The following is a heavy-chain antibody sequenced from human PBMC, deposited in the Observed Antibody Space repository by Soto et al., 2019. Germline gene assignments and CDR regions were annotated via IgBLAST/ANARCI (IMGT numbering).Heavy chain of an antibody. CDR3: ARGSGRNTSYGMPL. CDR2: ISYAGSNK. CDR1: GFTFSSYG. D-gene: IGHD3-10*01. Sequence: QVQLLESGGGVVQRGRSLRLSCAASGFTFSSYGMQWVRQAPGKGLEWVAGISYAGSNKYYADSVKGRFTISRDNSKNTLYLQMNSLRADDTAVYYCARGSGRNTSYGMPLWGQGTTVTVSS. V-gene: IGHV3-30*03. J-gene: IGHJ6*02.